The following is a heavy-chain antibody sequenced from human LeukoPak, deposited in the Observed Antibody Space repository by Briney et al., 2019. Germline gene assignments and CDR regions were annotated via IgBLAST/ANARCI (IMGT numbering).Heavy chain of an antibody. CDR3: ASSYAYDGSGKAVDY. J-gene: IGHJ4*01. V-gene: IGHV4-59*01. D-gene: IGHD3-22*01. Sequence: SETLSLTCTVSGGSISSYYWSWIRQPPGKGLEWIGYIYYSGSTNYNPSLKSRVTISVDTSKNQFSLKLSSVTAADTAVYYCASSYAYDGSGKAVDYWVYGALVTV. CDR2: IYYSGST. CDR1: GGSISSYY.